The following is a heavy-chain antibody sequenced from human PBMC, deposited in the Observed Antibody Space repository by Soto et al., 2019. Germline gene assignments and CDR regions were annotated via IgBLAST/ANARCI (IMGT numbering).Heavy chain of an antibody. V-gene: IGHV3-9*01. CDR2: ISWNSGSI. D-gene: IGHD6-13*01. CDR3: AKDMRRIAAAGVLAFDY. CDR1: GFTFDDYA. J-gene: IGHJ4*02. Sequence: EVQLVESGGGLVQPGRSLRLSCAASGFTFDDYAMHWVRQAPGKGLELVSGISWNSGSIGYADSVKGRFTISRDNAKNALYLQMNSLRAEDTALYYCAKDMRRIAAAGVLAFDYWGQGNLVTVSS.